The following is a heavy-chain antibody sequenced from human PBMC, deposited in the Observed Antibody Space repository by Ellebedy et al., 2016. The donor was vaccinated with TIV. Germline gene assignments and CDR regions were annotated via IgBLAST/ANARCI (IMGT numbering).Heavy chain of an antibody. CDR1: GFTFSSYN. V-gene: IGHV3-21*01. CDR3: ARDRIVGATSYGY. J-gene: IGHJ4*02. D-gene: IGHD1-26*01. Sequence: PGGSLRLSCAASGFTFSSYNMHWVRQAPGKGLEWVSSIGSSSGYIYYADSVKGRFTISRDNAENSLYLQMNSLRAEDTAVYYCARDRIVGATSYGYWGQGALVTVSS. CDR2: IGSSSGYI.